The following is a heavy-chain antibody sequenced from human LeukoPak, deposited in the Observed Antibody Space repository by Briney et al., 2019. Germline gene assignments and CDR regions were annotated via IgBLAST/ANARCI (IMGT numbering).Heavy chain of an antibody. CDR1: GYTFTSYG. D-gene: IGHD1-26*01. V-gene: IGHV1-18*01. Sequence: GASVKVSCKASGYTFTSYGISWVRQAPGQGLEGMGWISAYNGNTNYAQKLQGRVTMTTDTSTSTAYMELRSLRSDDTAVYYCAVGRSIVGATVPFDPWGQGTLVTVSS. J-gene: IGHJ5*02. CDR2: ISAYNGNT. CDR3: AVGRSIVGATVPFDP.